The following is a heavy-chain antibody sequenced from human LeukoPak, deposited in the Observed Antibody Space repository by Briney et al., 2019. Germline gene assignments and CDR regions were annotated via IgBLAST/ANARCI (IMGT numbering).Heavy chain of an antibody. Sequence: GGSLRLSCAASGLTVISNYMSWVRQGPGKGLAWVSVIYSGGSTYYADSVKGRFTISRDNSKNTLYLQMNSLRAEDTAVYYCAREEYGDYVGYFDYWGQGTLVTVSS. CDR2: IYSGGST. D-gene: IGHD4-17*01. V-gene: IGHV3-66*02. CDR3: AREEYGDYVGYFDY. J-gene: IGHJ4*02. CDR1: GLTVISNY.